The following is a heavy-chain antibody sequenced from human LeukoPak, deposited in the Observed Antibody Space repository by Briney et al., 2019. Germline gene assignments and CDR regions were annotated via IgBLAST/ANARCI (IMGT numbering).Heavy chain of an antibody. CDR1: GFTFSSYS. CDR3: ARGEDIVVVPAAYYYGMDV. Sequence: GGSLRLSCAASGFTFSSYSMNWVRQAPGKGLEWVSSISSSSYIYYADSVKGRFTISRDNAKNSLYLQMNSLRAEDTAVYYCARGEDIVVVPAAYYYGMDVWGKGTTVTVSS. V-gene: IGHV3-21*01. CDR2: ISSSSYI. J-gene: IGHJ6*04. D-gene: IGHD2-2*01.